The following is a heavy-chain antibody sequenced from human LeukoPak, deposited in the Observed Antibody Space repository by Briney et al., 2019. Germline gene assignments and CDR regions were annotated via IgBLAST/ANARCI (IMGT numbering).Heavy chain of an antibody. CDR1: GGSFSGYY. J-gene: IGHJ5*02. V-gene: IGHV4-34*01. CDR2: INHSGST. D-gene: IGHD6-13*01. CDR3: ARGRQQLLT. Sequence: SETLSLTCAVHGGSFSGYYWSWIRQPPGKGLEWIGEINHSGSTNYNPSLKSRVTISVDTSKNQFSLKLSSVTAADTAVYYCARGRQQLLTWGQGTLVTVSS.